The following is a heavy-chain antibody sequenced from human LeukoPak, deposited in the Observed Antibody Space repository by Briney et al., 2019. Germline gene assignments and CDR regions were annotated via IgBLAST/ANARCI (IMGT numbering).Heavy chain of an antibody. CDR2: IKSKTDGGTT. CDR1: GFTFSNAW. D-gene: IGHD3-10*01. Sequence: GGSLRLSCAASGFTFSNAWMSWVRQAPGKGLEWVGRIKSKTDGGTTDYAAPVKGRFTISRDDSKNTLYPQMNSLKTEDTAVYYCSCYYGSGSYYSDAFDIWGQGTMVTVSS. J-gene: IGHJ3*02. CDR3: SCYYGSGSYYSDAFDI. V-gene: IGHV3-15*01.